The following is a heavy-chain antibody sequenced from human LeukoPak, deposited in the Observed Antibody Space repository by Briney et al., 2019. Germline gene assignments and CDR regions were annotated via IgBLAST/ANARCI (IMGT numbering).Heavy chain of an antibody. CDR1: GGTIRSNA. V-gene: IGHV1-69*05. J-gene: IGHJ3*02. D-gene: IGHD3-16*01. CDR2: IIPIFGTA. CDR3: ARGTGGGTTDAFDI. Sequence: SVKVSCEASGGTIRSNAISWVRQAPGQGLEWMGGIIPIFGTAKYAQKFQGRVTITTDESTSTAYMELTSLRSEDTAVYYCARGTGGGTTDAFDIWGQGTMVTVSS.